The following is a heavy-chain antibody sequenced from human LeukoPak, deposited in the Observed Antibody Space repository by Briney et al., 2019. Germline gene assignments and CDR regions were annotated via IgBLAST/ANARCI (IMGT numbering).Heavy chain of an antibody. V-gene: IGHV1-8*01. J-gene: IGHJ4*02. D-gene: IGHD4/OR15-4a*01. CDR3: ARGRLRDYGDTGY. Sequence: ASGKVSCKASGYTFTSYDINWVRQATGQGLEWMGWMNPNSGNTGYAQKFKGRVTMTRNTSISTAYMELSSLRSEDTAVYYCARGRLRDYGDTGYCGQGTLVTVSS. CDR2: MNPNSGNT. CDR1: GYTFTSYD.